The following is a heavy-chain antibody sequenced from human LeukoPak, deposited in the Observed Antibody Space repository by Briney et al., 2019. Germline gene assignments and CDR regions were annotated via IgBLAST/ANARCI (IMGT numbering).Heavy chain of an antibody. Sequence: ETLSLTCTVSGGSISSGGYYWSWIRQHPGKGLEWVSLLYRGDTTFYADSVKGRFTISRDNSKNTLYLQMNSLRAEDTAVYYCARDGYNWNYGTGSYYYYGLDVWGQGTTVTVSS. V-gene: IGHV3-53*01. CDR3: ARDGYNWNYGTGSYYYYGLDV. CDR2: LYRGDTT. J-gene: IGHJ6*02. D-gene: IGHD1-7*01. CDR1: GGSISSGGYY.